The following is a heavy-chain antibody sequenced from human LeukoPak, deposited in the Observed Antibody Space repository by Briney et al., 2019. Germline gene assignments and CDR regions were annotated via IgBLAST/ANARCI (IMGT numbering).Heavy chain of an antibody. CDR3: AKSSRVGATGGAFDI. V-gene: IGHV3-15*01. CDR1: GFTFSNAW. J-gene: IGHJ3*02. Sequence: PGGSLRLSCAASGFTFSNAWMSWVRQAPGKGLEWVGRIKSKTDGGTTDYAAPVKGRFTISRDDSKNTLYLQMNSLKTEDTAVYYCAKSSRVGATGGAFDIWGQGTMVTVSS. D-gene: IGHD1-26*01. CDR2: IKSKTDGGTT.